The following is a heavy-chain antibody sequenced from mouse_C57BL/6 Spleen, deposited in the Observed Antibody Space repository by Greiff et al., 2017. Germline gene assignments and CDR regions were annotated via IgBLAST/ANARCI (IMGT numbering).Heavy chain of an antibody. CDR3: ARESRNYPFAY. CDR1: GYAFSSYW. CDR2: IYPGDGDT. J-gene: IGHJ3*01. Sequence: QVQLQQSGAELVKPGASVKISCKASGYAFSSYWMNWVKQRPGTGLEWIGQIYPGDGDTNYNGKFKGKATLTADKSTSPAYLQRSSLTSEDSADYFCARESRNYPFAYWGQGTLVTVSA. D-gene: IGHD2-1*01. V-gene: IGHV1-80*01.